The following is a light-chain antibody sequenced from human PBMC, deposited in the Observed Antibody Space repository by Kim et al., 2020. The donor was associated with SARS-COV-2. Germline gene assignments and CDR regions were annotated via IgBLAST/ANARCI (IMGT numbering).Light chain of an antibody. CDR1: QDINHY. J-gene: IGKJ4*01. CDR2: GTS. CDR3: QQYKSYPRT. V-gene: IGKV1-16*02. Sequence: SASVGDTVTITCRASQDINHYLAWFQQKPGKAPKSLIYGTSNLRGGVPSKFSGSGSATDFTLTISSLQPEDFATYHCQQYKSYPRTFGGGTKLEIK.